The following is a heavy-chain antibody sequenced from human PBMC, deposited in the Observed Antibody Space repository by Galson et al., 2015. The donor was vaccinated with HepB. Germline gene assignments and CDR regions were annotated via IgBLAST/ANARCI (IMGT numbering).Heavy chain of an antibody. D-gene: IGHD2-2*01. Sequence: SVKVSCKASGYTFTSYAMHWVRQAPGQRLEWMGWINAGNGNTKYSQKFQGRVTITRDTSASTAYMELSSLRSEDTAVYYCARDFCSSTSCYESLGYWGQGTLVTVSS. V-gene: IGHV1-3*01. CDR2: INAGNGNT. CDR3: ARDFCSSTSCYESLGY. J-gene: IGHJ4*02. CDR1: GYTFTSYA.